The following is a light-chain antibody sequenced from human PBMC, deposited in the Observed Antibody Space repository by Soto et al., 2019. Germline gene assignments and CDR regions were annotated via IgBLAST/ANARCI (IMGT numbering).Light chain of an antibody. CDR1: QSVSSSF. V-gene: IGKV3-20*01. CDR2: GAS. J-gene: IGKJ1*01. CDR3: QHYGT. Sequence: IGMTQSPANLSVSRGERDTLSCRASQSVSSSFLAWYQQRPGQAPRLLIYGASSRATGIPDRFSGSGSGTNFPLPHTRLEPEDFAVYHCQHYGTFGQGTKVDIK.